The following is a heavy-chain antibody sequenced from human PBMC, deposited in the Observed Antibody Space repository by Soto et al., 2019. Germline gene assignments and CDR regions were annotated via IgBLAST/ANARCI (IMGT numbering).Heavy chain of an antibody. CDR1: GFTFSSYE. CDR2: ISSSGSTI. J-gene: IGHJ6*02. CDR3: ARVYDFSPGLYYYYGMDV. V-gene: IGHV3-48*03. D-gene: IGHD3-3*01. Sequence: GGSLRLSCAASGFTFSSYEMNWVRQAPGKGLEWVSYISSSGSTIYYADSVKGRFTISRDNAKNSLYLQMNSLRADDTAVYYCARVYDFSPGLYYYYGMDVWGQGTTVTVSS.